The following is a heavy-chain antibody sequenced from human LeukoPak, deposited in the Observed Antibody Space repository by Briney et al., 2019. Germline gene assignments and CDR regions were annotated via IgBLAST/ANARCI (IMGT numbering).Heavy chain of an antibody. V-gene: IGHV4-61*02. J-gene: IGHJ4*02. Sequence: KNSQTLSLTCTVSGGSISSGSYYWSWIRQPAGKGLEWIGRIYTSGSTNYNPSLKSRVTISVDTSKNQFSLKLSSVTAADTAVYYCARDPNSSDYYGIDYWGQGTLVTVSS. CDR2: IYTSGST. CDR1: GGSISSGSYY. CDR3: ARDPNSSDYYGIDY. D-gene: IGHD3-22*01.